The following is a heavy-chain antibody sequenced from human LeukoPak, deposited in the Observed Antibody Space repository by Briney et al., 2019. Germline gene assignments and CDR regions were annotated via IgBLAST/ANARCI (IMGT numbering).Heavy chain of an antibody. CDR2: ISYDGRSQ. J-gene: IGHJ4*02. CDR3: VKDRTINGRSSPFDS. Sequence: GGSLRLSCAASGFSFTTYGMHWVRQAPLKGLEWLAAISYDGRSQNYADSVKGRFTIFRDNSQNTLYLQMNSLRAEGTALYYCVKDRTINGRSSPFDSWGQGTLVTVSS. D-gene: IGHD1-26*01. CDR1: GFSFTTYG. V-gene: IGHV3-30*18.